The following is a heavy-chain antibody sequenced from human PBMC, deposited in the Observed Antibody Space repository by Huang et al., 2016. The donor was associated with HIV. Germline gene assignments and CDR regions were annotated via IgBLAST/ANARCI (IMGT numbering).Heavy chain of an antibody. D-gene: IGHD6-19*01. Sequence: EVQLVESGGGLVKVGGSLRLSCVDSGFRFNDYNIHWVRQAAGKGLEGVWSISKNGETHYGDSVRGRFTISRDNANKSVYLQMNSLRAEDTAVYYCARRAAVIGMDYWGQGALVTVSS. CDR2: ISKNGET. V-gene: IGHV3-21*01. CDR3: ARRAAVIGMDY. J-gene: IGHJ4*02. CDR1: GFRFNDYN.